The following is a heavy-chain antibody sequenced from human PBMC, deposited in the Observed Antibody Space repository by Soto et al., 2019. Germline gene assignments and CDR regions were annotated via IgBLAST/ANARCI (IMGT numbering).Heavy chain of an antibody. CDR1: VYSISRGYY. Sequence: TSETLCFTCAFYVYSISRGYYWGWIRQPPVAGLQWIGCMGYSGRTYNTLSLKSRVTISRDTSKNQFSLQLTSVTAADTAVYYCAGYRDGWRNDYWGQGTLVTVSS. J-gene: IGHJ4*02. V-gene: IGHV4-38-2*01. D-gene: IGHD6-19*01. CDR2: MGYSGRT. CDR3: AGYRDGWRNDY.